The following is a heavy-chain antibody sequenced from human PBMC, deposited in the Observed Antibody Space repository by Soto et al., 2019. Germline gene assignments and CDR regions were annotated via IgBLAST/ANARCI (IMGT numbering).Heavy chain of an antibody. V-gene: IGHV4-30-4*01. CDR1: GASISSGDYC. CDR3: ARAPYDSGGYGWFDH. CDR2: VYYSGST. Sequence: QVQLQESGPGLLKPSQTLSLTCAVSGASISSGDYCWTWIRQPPGKGLEWIGYVYYSGSTSYNPSLKSRLNISVDTSKNQFSLKLNSVTAADAAVYYCARAPYDSGGYGWFDHWGQGTLVTVSS. J-gene: IGHJ5*02. D-gene: IGHD3-22*01.